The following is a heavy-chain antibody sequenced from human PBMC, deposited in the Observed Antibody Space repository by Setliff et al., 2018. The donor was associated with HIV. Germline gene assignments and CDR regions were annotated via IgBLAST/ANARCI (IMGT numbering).Heavy chain of an antibody. V-gene: IGHV4-59*11. Sequence: PSETLSLTCTVSGGSMNIHYWSWIRQPPGKGLEWIGSIYYSGSTNYNPSLKSRVTISVDTSKNQFSLKLSSVTAADTAVYYCAREEDYNFWSGYDWFDPWGQGTLVHRLL. J-gene: IGHJ5*02. CDR1: GGSMNIHY. CDR2: IYYSGST. D-gene: IGHD3-3*01. CDR3: AREEDYNFWSGYDWFDP.